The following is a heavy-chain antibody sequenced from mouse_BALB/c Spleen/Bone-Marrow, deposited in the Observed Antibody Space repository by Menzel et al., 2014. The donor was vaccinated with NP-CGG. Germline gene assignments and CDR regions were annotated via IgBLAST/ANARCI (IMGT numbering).Heavy chain of an antibody. D-gene: IGHD1-1*01. V-gene: IGHV4-1*02. CDR1: GFDFSRYW. CDR2: INPDSSTI. J-gene: IGHJ1*01. Sequence: EVKVIESGGGLVQPGGSLKLSCAASGFDFSRYWMSWVRQVPGKGLKWIGEINPDSSTINYTPSLKDKFIISRDNAKNTLYLQMSKVRSEDTALYYCARLNYYGNLFAWGAGTTVTVSS. CDR3: ARLNYYGNLFA.